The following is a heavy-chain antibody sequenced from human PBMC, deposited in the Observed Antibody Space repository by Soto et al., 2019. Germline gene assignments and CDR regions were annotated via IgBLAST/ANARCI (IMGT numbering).Heavy chain of an antibody. D-gene: IGHD6-13*01. CDR3: AKRVIQGLVSFDS. CDR2: ISGSVGST. J-gene: IGHJ5*01. Sequence: GGSLRLSCAAYGFTFGIYAMSWVGQAPEKGREWVSAISGSVGSTYYADSVKGRFTISRDNSKNTLYLQMNSLRAEDTAVYYFAKRVIQGLVSFDSSGPGTLDAVSS. V-gene: IGHV3-23*01. CDR1: GFTFGIYA.